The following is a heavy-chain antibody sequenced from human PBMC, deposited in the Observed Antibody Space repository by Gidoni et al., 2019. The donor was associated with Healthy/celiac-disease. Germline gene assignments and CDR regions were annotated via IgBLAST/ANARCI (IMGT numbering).Heavy chain of an antibody. D-gene: IGHD1-7*01. CDR2: IFSNDEK. CDR3: ARIAGHGRWELPRGRPHYYYYGMDV. J-gene: IGHJ6*02. CDR1: GFSLSNARMG. V-gene: IGHV2-26*01. Sequence: QVTLKESGPVLVKPTETLTLPCTVSGFSLSNARMGVSWIRQPPGKALEWLAHIFSNDEKSYSTSLKSRLTISKDTSKSQVVLTMTNMDPVDTATYYCARIAGHGRWELPRGRPHYYYYGMDVWGQGTTVTVSS.